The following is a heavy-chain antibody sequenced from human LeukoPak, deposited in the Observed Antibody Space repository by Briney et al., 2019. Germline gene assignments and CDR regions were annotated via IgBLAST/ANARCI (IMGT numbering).Heavy chain of an antibody. CDR2: ISSSGSTI. CDR3: ARTGEDDFWSGYYQDFDY. Sequence: GGSLRLSCAASGFTFSDYYMSRIRQAPGKGLEWVSYISSSGSTIYYADSVKGRFTISRDNAKNSLYLQMNSLRAEDTAVYYCARTGEDDFWSGYYQDFDYWGQGTLVTVSS. J-gene: IGHJ4*02. V-gene: IGHV3-11*04. D-gene: IGHD3-3*01. CDR1: GFTFSDYY.